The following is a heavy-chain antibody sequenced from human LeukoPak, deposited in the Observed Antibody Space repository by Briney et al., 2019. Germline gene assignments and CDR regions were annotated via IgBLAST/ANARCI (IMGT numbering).Heavy chain of an antibody. CDR3: ARNRGYSGYVLDAFDI. J-gene: IGHJ3*02. CDR1: GYTFTDCH. Sequence: VASVKVSCKASGYTFTDCHIHWVRQAPGQGLEWMGRIIPILGIANYAQEFQGRVTITADKSTSTAYMELSSLRSEDTAVYYCARNRGYSGYVLDAFDIWGQGTMVTVSS. D-gene: IGHD5-12*01. V-gene: IGHV1-69*02. CDR2: IIPILGIA.